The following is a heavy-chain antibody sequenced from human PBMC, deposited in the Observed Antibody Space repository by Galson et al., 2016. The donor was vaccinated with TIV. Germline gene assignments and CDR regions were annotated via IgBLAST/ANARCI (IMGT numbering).Heavy chain of an antibody. CDR2: IDPTYGGT. J-gene: IGHJ4*02. V-gene: IGHV1-46*03. CDR1: GNIFTRDY. D-gene: IGHD7-27*01. Sequence: SCKASGNIFTRDYVHWVRQAPGQGLEWMGVIDPTYGGTTFAQKFQALVTVTRDTSTSTVYMEVSGLKSDDTAVYYCIRDLGRLRDFWGQGTLVTVSS. CDR3: IRDLGRLRDF.